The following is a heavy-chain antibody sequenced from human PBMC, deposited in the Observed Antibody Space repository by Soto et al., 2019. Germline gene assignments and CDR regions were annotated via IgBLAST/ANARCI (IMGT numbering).Heavy chain of an antibody. Sequence: QVQLVESGGGVVQPGRSLRLSCAASGFTFSSYAMHWVRQAPGKGLEWVAVISYDGSNKYYADSVKGRFTISRDNSKNTLYLQMNSLRAEDTAVYYCARGLSIAVAADACDIWGQGTMVTVSS. CDR3: ARGLSIAVAADACDI. CDR2: ISYDGSNK. J-gene: IGHJ3*02. D-gene: IGHD6-19*01. V-gene: IGHV3-30-3*01. CDR1: GFTFSSYA.